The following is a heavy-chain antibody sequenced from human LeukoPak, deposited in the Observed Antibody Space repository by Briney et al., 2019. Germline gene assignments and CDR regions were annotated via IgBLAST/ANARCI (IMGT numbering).Heavy chain of an antibody. D-gene: IGHD6-13*01. CDR2: IKQDGYEK. J-gene: IGHJ3*02. CDR1: GFTFSSYW. V-gene: IGHV3-7*01. CDR3: ARVGAGTDSSSWHDAFDI. Sequence: GGSLRLSCAASGFTFSSYWMTWVRQAPGKGLEWVANIKQDGYEKYYVDSVKGRFTISRDNAKNSLFLQMSSLRVEDTAVYFCARVGAGTDSSSWHDAFDIWGQGTMVTVSS.